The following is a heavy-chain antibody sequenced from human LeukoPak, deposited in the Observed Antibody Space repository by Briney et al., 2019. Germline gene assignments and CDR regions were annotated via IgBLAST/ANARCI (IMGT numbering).Heavy chain of an antibody. Sequence: ASVKVSCKASGYTFTSYGISWVRQAPGQGLEWMGWISAYNGNTNYAQKLQGRVTMTTDTSTSTAYMELRSLRSDDTAVYYCARGARRYCSGGSCYYPFDYWGQGTLVTVSS. J-gene: IGHJ4*02. CDR1: GYTFTSYG. D-gene: IGHD2-15*01. CDR2: ISAYNGNT. CDR3: ARGARRYCSGGSCYYPFDY. V-gene: IGHV1-18*01.